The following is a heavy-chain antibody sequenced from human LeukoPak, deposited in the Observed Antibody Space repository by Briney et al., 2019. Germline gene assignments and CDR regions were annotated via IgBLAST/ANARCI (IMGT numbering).Heavy chain of an antibody. D-gene: IGHD1-26*01. J-gene: IGHJ4*02. V-gene: IGHV3-74*01. CDR2: IISDGSSV. Sequence: GGSLRLSCIASGFTFSDYWMHWVRQAPGKGPVWVSRIISDGSSVSYVDSVKGRFTISRDNAKNSLYLQMNSLRAEDTALYYCAKGEERIETNGPIDYWGQGTLVTVSS. CDR3: AKGEERIETNGPIDY. CDR1: GFTFSDYW.